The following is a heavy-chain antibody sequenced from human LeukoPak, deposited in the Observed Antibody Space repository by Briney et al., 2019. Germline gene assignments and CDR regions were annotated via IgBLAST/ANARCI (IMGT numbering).Heavy chain of an antibody. V-gene: IGHV4-39*07. CDR3: ARSGWEYYGDYEGLVNGNMDV. J-gene: IGHJ6*03. CDR1: GGSISTSNYY. D-gene: IGHD4-17*01. CDR2: IFYSGST. Sequence: SETLSLTCTVSGGSISTSNYYWAWIREPPGKGLEWIGNIFYSGSTYYNPSLKSRVTISVDTSKNQFSLKLSSVTAADTAVYYCARSGWEYYGDYEGLVNGNMDVWGKGTTVTVSS.